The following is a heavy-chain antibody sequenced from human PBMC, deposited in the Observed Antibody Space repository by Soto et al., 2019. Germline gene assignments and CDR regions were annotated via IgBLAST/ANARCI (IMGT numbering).Heavy chain of an antibody. V-gene: IGHV4-59*01. Sequence: SETLSLTCTVSGGSISSYYWSWIRQPPGKRLEWIGYISYSGITHYSPSLKSRVAIAVDTSKNHFSLKLSSVTAADTAVYYCARRSSFGFDSWGQGTLVTVSS. D-gene: IGHD3-3*01. CDR1: GGSISSYY. CDR3: ARRSSFGFDS. J-gene: IGHJ4*02. CDR2: ISYSGIT.